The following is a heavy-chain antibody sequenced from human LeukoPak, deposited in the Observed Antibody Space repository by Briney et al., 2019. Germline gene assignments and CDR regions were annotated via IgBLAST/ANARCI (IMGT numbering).Heavy chain of an antibody. D-gene: IGHD1-26*01. CDR2: ITNNGATT. Sequence: PGGSLRLSCAASGFTFSSYWMHWVRQAPGKGLEWVSSITNNGATTFYGDSVKGRFTISRDNSKNTLYLQMNSLRAEDTAFYYCAKYSGGSNYDFDYWGQGTLVTVSS. V-gene: IGHV3-23*01. CDR1: GFTFSSYW. CDR3: AKYSGGSNYDFDY. J-gene: IGHJ4*02.